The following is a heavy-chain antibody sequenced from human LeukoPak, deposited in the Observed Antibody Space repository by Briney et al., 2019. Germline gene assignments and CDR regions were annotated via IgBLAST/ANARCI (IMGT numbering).Heavy chain of an antibody. CDR3: AKDIGYCSSTSCYTGILDY. D-gene: IGHD2-2*02. V-gene: IGHV3-13*01. J-gene: IGHJ4*02. CDR2: IGTAGDT. CDR1: GFTFSSYD. Sequence: GGSLRLSCAASGFTFSSYDMHWVRQATGKGLEWVSAIGTAGDTYYPGSVKGRFTISRENAKNSLYLQMNSLRAEDTALYYCAKDIGYCSSTSCYTGILDYWGQGTLVTVSS.